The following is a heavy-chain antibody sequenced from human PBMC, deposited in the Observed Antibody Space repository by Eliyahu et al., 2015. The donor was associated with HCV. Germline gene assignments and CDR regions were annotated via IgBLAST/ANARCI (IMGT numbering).Heavy chain of an antibody. Sequence: PGQGFEWMGRINPNSGGTNYAQKFQGRVTMTRDTSISTAYMELSRLRSDDTAVYYCATLVEAARPLDYWGQGTLVTVSS. CDR2: INPNSGGT. J-gene: IGHJ4*02. D-gene: IGHD6-6*01. V-gene: IGHV1-2*06. CDR3: ATLVEAARPLDY.